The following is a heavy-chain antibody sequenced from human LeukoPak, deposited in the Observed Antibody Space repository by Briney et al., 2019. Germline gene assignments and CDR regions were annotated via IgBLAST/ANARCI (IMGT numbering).Heavy chain of an antibody. Sequence: ASVKVSCKASGYSFTSYYVHWVRQAPGQGLEWMGILTPIGGSTTYAQKFQGRVIMTSDMSTSTVYMELSSLRSEDTAVYYCARENSSSDDAAGFDPWGQGTLVTVSS. CDR1: GYSFTSYY. V-gene: IGHV1-46*01. D-gene: IGHD6-13*01. J-gene: IGHJ5*02. CDR2: LTPIGGST. CDR3: ARENSSSDDAAGFDP.